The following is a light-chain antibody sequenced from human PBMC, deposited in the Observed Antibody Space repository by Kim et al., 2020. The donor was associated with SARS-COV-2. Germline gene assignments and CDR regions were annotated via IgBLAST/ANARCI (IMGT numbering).Light chain of an antibody. Sequence: EIVLTQSPATLSLSPGERATLSCRASQSVGRFLAWYQQKPGQAPRLLIYDASNRATGIPARFSGSGSGTDFTLTISSLEPDDLAVYFCQQRSNWWTFGQGTKVDIK. CDR3: QQRSNWWT. CDR2: DAS. J-gene: IGKJ1*01. CDR1: QSVGRF. V-gene: IGKV3-11*01.